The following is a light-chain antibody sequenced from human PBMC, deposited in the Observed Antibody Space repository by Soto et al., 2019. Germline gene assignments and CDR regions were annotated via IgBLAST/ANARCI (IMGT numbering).Light chain of an antibody. Sequence: QSALTQPPSASGSPGQSVTISCTGTSSDVGGYNYVSWYQQHPGKAPKLMIYEVSKRPSGVPDRFSGSKSGNTASLTVSGLQAEDEADYYCSSYAGSNTCKVFGGGTKLTVL. CDR2: EVS. V-gene: IGLV2-8*01. CDR1: SSDVGGYNY. J-gene: IGLJ2*01. CDR3: SSYAGSNTCKV.